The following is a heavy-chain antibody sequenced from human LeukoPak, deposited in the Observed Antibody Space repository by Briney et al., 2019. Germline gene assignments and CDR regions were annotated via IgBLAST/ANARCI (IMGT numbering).Heavy chain of an antibody. D-gene: IGHD3-10*02. CDR2: ISSSSRYI. V-gene: IGHV3-21*01. CDR3: AELGITMIGGV. J-gene: IGHJ6*04. Sequence: GGSLRLSCAASGFTFSSYSMNWIRQAPGKGLEWVSSISSSSRYIHYADSVKGRFTISRDNAKNSLYLQMNSLRAEDTAVYYCAELGITMIGGVWGKGTTVTISS. CDR1: GFTFSSYS.